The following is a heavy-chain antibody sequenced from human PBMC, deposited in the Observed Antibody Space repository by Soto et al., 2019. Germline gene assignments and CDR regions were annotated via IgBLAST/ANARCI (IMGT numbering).Heavy chain of an antibody. CDR1: GFTFSSYA. D-gene: IGHD3-22*01. V-gene: IGHV3-23*01. CDR3: AKYRGIVVIRTAVDY. Sequence: LRLSCAASGFTFSSYAMSWVRQAPGKGLEWVSAISGSGGSTYYADSVKGRLTISRDNSKNTLYLQMNSLRAEDTAVYYCAKYRGIVVIRTAVDYWGQGTLVTVSS. CDR2: ISGSGGST. J-gene: IGHJ4*02.